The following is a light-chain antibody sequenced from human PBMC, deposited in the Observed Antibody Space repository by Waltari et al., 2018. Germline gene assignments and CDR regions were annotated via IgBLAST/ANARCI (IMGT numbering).Light chain of an antibody. CDR1: QSISTW. Sequence: DIQMTQSPSTLSSSVGDRVIITCRASQSISTWLAWYPQQPGKAPKLLIFAASSLQTGVPSRFSGSGSGTEFTLTINSRQPDDFATYYCQHYNAYRTFGQGTKVEIK. CDR2: AAS. CDR3: QHYNAYRT. V-gene: IGKV1-5*01. J-gene: IGKJ1*01.